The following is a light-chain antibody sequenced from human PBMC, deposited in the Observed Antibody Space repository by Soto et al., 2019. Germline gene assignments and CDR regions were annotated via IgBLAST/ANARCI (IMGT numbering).Light chain of an antibody. CDR1: QSVSSN. CDR2: GAS. Sequence: IVLTQSPATLSVSPGEKATLSCRASQSVSSNLAWYQQKPGQAPRLLMYGASTRATAIPARFSGSGSGTEFTLNINRLEPEDFAVYYCQQYDSSPRTFGQGTKVDIK. CDR3: QQYDSSPRT. V-gene: IGKV3-15*01. J-gene: IGKJ1*01.